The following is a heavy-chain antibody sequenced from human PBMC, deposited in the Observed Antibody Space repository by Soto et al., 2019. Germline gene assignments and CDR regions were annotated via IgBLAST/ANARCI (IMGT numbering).Heavy chain of an antibody. Sequence: EVHLLESGGNLVQPGMSLRLSCAASGFIFSDYAMTWVRQAPGKGLEWVSTISGTRGRHRNTFYTASVKGRFTVTRDNSKNTLLLEMNSLRVEDTAVYYCAKTMSRLGGYDLSWLAPWGQGTLVTVSS. V-gene: IGHV3-23*01. J-gene: IGHJ5*02. CDR3: AKTMSRLGGYDLSWLAP. CDR2: ISGTRGRHRNT. CDR1: GFIFSDYA. D-gene: IGHD5-12*01.